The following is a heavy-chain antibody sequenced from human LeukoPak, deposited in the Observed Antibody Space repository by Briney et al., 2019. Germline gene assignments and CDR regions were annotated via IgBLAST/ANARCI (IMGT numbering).Heavy chain of an antibody. CDR2: ILPIFGTT. J-gene: IGHJ4*02. V-gene: IGHV1-69*13. D-gene: IGHD6-19*01. CDR3: ASGGGYSSGWVDY. CDR1: GGTFKNYA. Sequence: SVKVSCKASGGTFKNYAISWVRQAPGQGLEWMGGILPIFGTTNYAQKFQARVTITADESTSTAYMEMSSLRSEDTAVYYCASGGGYSSGWVDYWGQGSLVTVSS.